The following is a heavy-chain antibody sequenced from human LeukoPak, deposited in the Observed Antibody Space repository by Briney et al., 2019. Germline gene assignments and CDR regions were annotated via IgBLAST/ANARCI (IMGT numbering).Heavy chain of an antibody. Sequence: SETLSLTCTVSGGSISSSSYYWGWIRQPPGKGLEWIGSIYYSGSTYYNPSLKSRVTISVDRSKNQFSLKLSSVTAADTAVYYCARVNGDYYYYYMDVWGKGTTVTVSS. CDR3: ARVNGDYYYYYMDV. J-gene: IGHJ6*03. CDR2: IYYSGST. D-gene: IGHD4-17*01. CDR1: GGSISSSSYY. V-gene: IGHV4-39*07.